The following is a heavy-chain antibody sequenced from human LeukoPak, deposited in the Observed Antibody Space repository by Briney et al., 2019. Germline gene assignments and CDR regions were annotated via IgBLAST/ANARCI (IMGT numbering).Heavy chain of an antibody. CDR2: IYFTGNHI. V-gene: IGHV3-21*01. D-gene: IGHD3-3*02. Sequence: PGGSLRLSCVTSGFTFGRYSMRWVRQAPGKGLEWVSSIYFTGNHISYADSVKGRFTISRDNAKNSLYLQMNSLRAEDTAVYYCAREFSTIGNFDYWGQGTLVAVSS. CDR3: AREFSTIGNFDY. J-gene: IGHJ4*02. CDR1: GFTFGRYS.